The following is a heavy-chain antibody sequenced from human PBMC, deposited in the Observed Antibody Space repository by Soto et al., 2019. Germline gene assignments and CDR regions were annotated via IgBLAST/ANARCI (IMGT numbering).Heavy chain of an antibody. CDR3: ARDGSSTATWIDP. Sequence: PPETLSVTCTVSYGSISGCGYYWIFLRQFPGKGLEWIGYIYYTGTTYYNPSLKSRLTLSVETSKNQFSLKLSSVTVADTAVYYCARDGSSTATWIDPWGQGTLVTVSS. J-gene: IGHJ5*02. CDR2: IYYTGTT. CDR1: YGSISGCGYY. V-gene: IGHV4-31*03. D-gene: IGHD2-2*01.